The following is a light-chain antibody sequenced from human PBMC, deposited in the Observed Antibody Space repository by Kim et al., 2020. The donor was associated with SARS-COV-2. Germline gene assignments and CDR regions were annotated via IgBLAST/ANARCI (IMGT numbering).Light chain of an antibody. V-gene: IGKV3-15*01. J-gene: IGKJ4*01. CDR2: GAS. Sequence: EIVMTQSPATLSVSPGQRATLSCRASQSVSGNLAWYQQKPGQAPRLLIYGASTRATAFPARFSGSGSGTEFTLTISSLQSEDFAVYYCQQYNNWPLSFGGGTKVDIK. CDR1: QSVSGN. CDR3: QQYNNWPLS.